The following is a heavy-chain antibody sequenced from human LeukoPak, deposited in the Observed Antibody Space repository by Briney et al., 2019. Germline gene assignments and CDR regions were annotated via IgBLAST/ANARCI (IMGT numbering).Heavy chain of an antibody. D-gene: IGHD5-12*01. CDR3: AKGRGAGWFDP. CDR2: ISGSGGNT. Sequence: GGSLRLSCAASGFTFSTYAMSWVRQAPGKGLEWVSTISGSGGNTYYADSVKGRFTISRDNSKNTRYLQMNSLRAEDTAVYYCAKGRGAGWFDPWGQGTLVTVSS. J-gene: IGHJ5*02. V-gene: IGHV3-23*01. CDR1: GFTFSTYA.